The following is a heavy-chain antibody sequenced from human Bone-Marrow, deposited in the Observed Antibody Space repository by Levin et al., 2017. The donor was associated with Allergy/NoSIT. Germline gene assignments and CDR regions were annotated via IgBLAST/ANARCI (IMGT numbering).Heavy chain of an antibody. D-gene: IGHD2/OR15-2a*01. CDR2: VYYTGST. Sequence: SETLSLTCTVSGGGSISSSSYFWGWIRQPPGKGLEYIGNVYYTGSTYYNPSFKGRVTISVDTPKNQLSLKLSSLTAADTAVYYWAWLYCNNPTSYPSWQYWVQHYFEHWGQGTLVTVSS. CDR3: AWLYCNNPTSYPSWQYWVQHYFEH. V-gene: IGHV4-39*07. J-gene: IGHJ4*02. CDR1: GGGSISSSSYF.